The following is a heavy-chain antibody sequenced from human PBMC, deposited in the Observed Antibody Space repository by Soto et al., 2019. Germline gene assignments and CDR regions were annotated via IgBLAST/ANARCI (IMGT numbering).Heavy chain of an antibody. J-gene: IGHJ4*02. Sequence: PVGSLRLSCASSVCTFSSYGMHCVRQAPGKGLEWVAVISYDGSNKYYADSVKGRFTISRDNSKNTLYLQMNSLRAEDTAVYYCAKDPGSGYNNFRYFDYRGQGTLVAV. V-gene: IGHV3-30*18. CDR1: VCTFSSYG. CDR3: AKDPGSGYNNFRYFDY. D-gene: IGHD4-4*01. CDR2: ISYDGSNK.